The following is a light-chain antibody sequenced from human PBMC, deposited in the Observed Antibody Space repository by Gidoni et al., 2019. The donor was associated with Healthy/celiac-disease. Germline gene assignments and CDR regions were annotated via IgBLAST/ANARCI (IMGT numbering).Light chain of an antibody. V-gene: IGLV3-1*01. CDR1: KLGDKY. J-gene: IGLJ1*01. CDR3: QAWDSSTLYV. Sequence: SYELTQPPSVSVPPGQTASITCSGDKLGDKYACWYQQKTGQSPVLVIYQDSKRPSGIPERFSGSNSGNTATLTISGTQAMDEADYYCQAWDSSTLYVFGTGTKVTVL. CDR2: QDS.